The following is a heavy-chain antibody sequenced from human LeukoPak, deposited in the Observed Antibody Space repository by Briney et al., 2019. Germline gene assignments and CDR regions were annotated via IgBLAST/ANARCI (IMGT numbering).Heavy chain of an antibody. CDR1: GGSISSSTYS. CDR2: IYHSGST. D-gene: IGHD5-12*01. J-gene: IGHJ4*02. V-gene: IGHV4-39*07. CDR3: ARGVWRQGWLRLAFDY. Sequence: SETLSLTCTVSGGSISSSTYSWGWIRQPPGKGLEWIGSIYHSGSTYYNPSLKSRVTISVDTSKNQFSLKLSSVTAAGTAVYYCARGVWRQGWLRLAFDYWGQGTLVTVSS.